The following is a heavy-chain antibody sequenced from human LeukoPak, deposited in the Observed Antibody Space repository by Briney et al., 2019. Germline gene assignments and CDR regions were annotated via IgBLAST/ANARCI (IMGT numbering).Heavy chain of an antibody. Sequence: SQTLSLTCDISGDSVSSNSAAWNWIRQSPSRGLEWLGRTYYRSKWYNDYAVSVKSRITINPDTSKNQFSLQLNSVTPEDTAVYYCAKGDYGSGSYRYNWFDPWGQGTLVTVSS. J-gene: IGHJ5*02. CDR2: TYYRSKWYN. CDR1: GDSVSSNSAA. V-gene: IGHV6-1*01. D-gene: IGHD3-10*01. CDR3: AKGDYGSGSYRYNWFDP.